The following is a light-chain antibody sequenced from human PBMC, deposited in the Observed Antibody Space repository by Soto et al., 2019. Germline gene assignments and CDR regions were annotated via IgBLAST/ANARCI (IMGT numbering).Light chain of an antibody. J-gene: IGKJ2*01. CDR3: QQYGSSPPET. V-gene: IGKV3-20*01. CDR2: GAS. Sequence: EIVLTQSPGTLSLSPGERATLSCRASQSVSSSYLAWYQQKPGQASRLLIYGASSRATGIPDRFSGSGSGTDFTLTISRLEPEDFAVYYCQQYGSSPPETFGQGTKLEIK. CDR1: QSVSSSY.